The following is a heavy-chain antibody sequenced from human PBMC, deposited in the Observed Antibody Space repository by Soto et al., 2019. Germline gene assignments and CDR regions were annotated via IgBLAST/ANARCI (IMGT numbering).Heavy chain of an antibody. Sequence: QVQLQELGPGLVKPSGTLSLTCAVSGGSISSNNWWSWVRQPPGKGLEWIGEIYHSGSTNYNPSLKSRVTISVDKSKNQFSLKLSSVTAADTAVYYCARAFWSGYYIYFDYWGQGTLVTVSS. CDR2: IYHSGST. J-gene: IGHJ4*02. CDR3: ARAFWSGYYIYFDY. V-gene: IGHV4-4*02. CDR1: GGSISSNNW. D-gene: IGHD3-3*01.